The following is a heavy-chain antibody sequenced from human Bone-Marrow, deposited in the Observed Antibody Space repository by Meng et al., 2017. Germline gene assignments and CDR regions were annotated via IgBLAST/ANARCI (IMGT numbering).Heavy chain of an antibody. D-gene: IGHD3-3*01. CDR3: ARDLVGWGFLEWLSTLYYYYGMDV. CDR2: ISSSGSTI. V-gene: IGHV3-11*04. CDR1: GFTFSDYY. Sequence: GGSLRLSCAASGFTFSDYYMSWIRRAPGKGLEWVSYISSSGSTIYYADSVKGRFTISRDNSKNTLYLQMNSLRAEDTAVYYCARDLVGWGFLEWLSTLYYYYGMDVWGQGTTVTVSS. J-gene: IGHJ6*02.